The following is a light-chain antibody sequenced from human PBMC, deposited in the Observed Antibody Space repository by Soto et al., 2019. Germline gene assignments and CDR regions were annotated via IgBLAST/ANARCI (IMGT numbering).Light chain of an antibody. J-gene: IGLJ1*01. V-gene: IGLV2-23*01. CDR3: CSSAGSSTYV. CDR2: EGS. Sequence: QSALTPPAAVSGCRGQWIRICCTGTSSDVGRCNLVSWYQQHPGKAPKLMIYEGSKRHSGVSNRFSGSKSGNPASLTISGLQAEDEADYYCCSSAGSSTYVFGTGTKVTVL. CDR1: SSDVGRCNL.